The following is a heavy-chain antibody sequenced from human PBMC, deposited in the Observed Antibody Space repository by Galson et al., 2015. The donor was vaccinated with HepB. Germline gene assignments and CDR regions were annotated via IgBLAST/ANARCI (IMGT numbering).Heavy chain of an antibody. CDR3: ARDRSNLAFCGGDCYTYFDV. CDR1: GFAFNSYA. V-gene: IGHV3-33*08. Sequence: SLRLSCAASGFAFNSYAMHWVRQAPGKGLEWLAVISHDGRKKYYADSVKGRFTLSRDNSKNTVSLQMDSLRPEDTAVYFCARDRSNLAFCGGDCYTYFDVWGQGALVTVSS. J-gene: IGHJ4*02. D-gene: IGHD2-21*02. CDR2: ISHDGRKK.